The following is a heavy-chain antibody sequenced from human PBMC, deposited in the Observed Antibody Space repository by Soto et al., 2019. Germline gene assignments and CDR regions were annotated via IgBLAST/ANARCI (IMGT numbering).Heavy chain of an antibody. CDR3: ARDTPRIVGTAGGAFDI. CDR1: GFTFSSYD. CDR2: IGTAGDP. V-gene: IGHV3-13*05. J-gene: IGHJ3*02. Sequence: GGSLRLSCAASGFTFSSYDMHWVRQATGKGLEWVSAIGTAGDPYYPGSVKGRFTISRENAKNSLHLQMNSLRAGDTAVYYCARDTPRIVGTAGGAFDIWGQGTMVTVSS. D-gene: IGHD1-26*01.